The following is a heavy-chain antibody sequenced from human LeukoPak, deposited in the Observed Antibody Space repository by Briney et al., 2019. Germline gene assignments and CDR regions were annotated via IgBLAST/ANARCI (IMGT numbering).Heavy chain of an antibody. CDR1: GGSISSSSSY. CDR3: ARHGCSSTSCYEDDAFDI. V-gene: IGHV4-39*01. J-gene: IGHJ3*02. D-gene: IGHD2-2*01. CDR2: IYYSGST. Sequence: PSETLSLTCTVSGGSISSSSSYWGWIRQPPGKGLEWIGSIYYSGSTYYNPSLKSRVTISVDTSKNQFSLKLSSVTAADTAVYYCARHGCSSTSCYEDDAFDIWGQGTMVTVSS.